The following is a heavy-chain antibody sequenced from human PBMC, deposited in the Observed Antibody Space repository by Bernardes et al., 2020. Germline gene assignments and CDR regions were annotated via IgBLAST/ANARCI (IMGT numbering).Heavy chain of an antibody. V-gene: IGHV3-23*01. CDR2: ISGSGEST. CDR3: AREACTGGSCPDAFDM. D-gene: IGHD2-15*01. Sequence: GGSLRLSCAASEFTFSKYDMNWVRQAPGKGLEWVSGISGSGESTDYADSVKGRFSISRDNSKNTLYLQMSSLRAEDTALYFCAREACTGGSCPDAFDMWGQGTMVTVSS. J-gene: IGHJ3*02. CDR1: EFTFSKYD.